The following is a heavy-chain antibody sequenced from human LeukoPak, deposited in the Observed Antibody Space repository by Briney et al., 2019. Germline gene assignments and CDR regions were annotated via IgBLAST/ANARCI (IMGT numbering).Heavy chain of an antibody. CDR3: ARGGRGSAAVVAPRSFDI. V-gene: IGHV3-53*01. Sequence: GGSLRLSCAASGFTVSSIHMVWVRQAPGKGLEWVSVTYTGGNSYYADSVKGRFIISRDISKNTLYLQMNSLRAEDSALYYCARGGRGSAAVVAPRSFDIWGQGAMVTVSS. J-gene: IGHJ3*02. CDR2: TYTGGNS. D-gene: IGHD3-22*01. CDR1: GFTVSSIH.